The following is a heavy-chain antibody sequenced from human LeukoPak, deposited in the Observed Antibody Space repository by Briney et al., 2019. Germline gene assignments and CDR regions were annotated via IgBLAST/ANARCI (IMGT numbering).Heavy chain of an antibody. CDR1: GGSISSYY. D-gene: IGHD2-2*01. J-gene: IGHJ4*02. CDR3: ASSGGGYCSSTSCYEIDY. V-gene: IGHV4-59*01. Sequence: SETLSLTCTVSGGSISSYYWSWIRQPPGKGLEWIGYIYYSGYTNYNPSLKSRVTISVDMSKNQFSLKLSSVTAADTAVYYCASSGGGYCSSTSCYEIDYWGQGTLVTVSS. CDR2: IYYSGYT.